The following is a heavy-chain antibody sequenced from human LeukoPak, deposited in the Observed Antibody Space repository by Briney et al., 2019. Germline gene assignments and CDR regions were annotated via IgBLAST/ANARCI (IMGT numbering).Heavy chain of an antibody. J-gene: IGHJ4*02. Sequence: PGGSLRLSCAASGFPFSSYAMNWVRQAPGKGLEWVSIIFGSGDTTYYADSVKGRFTVSRDNSKNSVFLQMNSLRAEDTAVYYCAAVIDYWGQGTLVTVSS. CDR1: GFPFSSYA. CDR3: AAVIDY. CDR2: IFGSGDTT. V-gene: IGHV3-23*01.